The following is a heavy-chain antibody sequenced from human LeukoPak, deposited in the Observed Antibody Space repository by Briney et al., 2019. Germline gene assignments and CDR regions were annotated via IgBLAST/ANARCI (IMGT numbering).Heavy chain of an antibody. CDR2: ISSSSSYI. D-gene: IGHD6-19*01. CDR1: GFTFSSYS. Sequence: NPGGSLRLSCAASGFTFSSYSMNWVRQAPGKGLEWVSSISSSSSYIYYADSVKGRFTISRDNAKNSLYLQMNSLRAEDTAVYYCARDRGGSGWYYYFDYWGQGTLVTVSS. CDR3: ARDRGGSGWYYYFDY. J-gene: IGHJ4*02. V-gene: IGHV3-21*01.